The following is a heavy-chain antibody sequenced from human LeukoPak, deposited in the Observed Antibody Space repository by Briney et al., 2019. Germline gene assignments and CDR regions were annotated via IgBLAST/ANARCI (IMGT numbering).Heavy chain of an antibody. Sequence: PSETLSLTCTVSGGSISSGGYYWSWIRQHPGKGLEWIGYIYYSGSTYYNPSLKSRVTISVDTSKNQFSLKPSSVTAADTAVYYCARVAHDAFDIWGQGTMVTVSS. CDR1: GGSISSGGYY. J-gene: IGHJ3*02. CDR3: ARVAHDAFDI. V-gene: IGHV4-31*03. CDR2: IYYSGST.